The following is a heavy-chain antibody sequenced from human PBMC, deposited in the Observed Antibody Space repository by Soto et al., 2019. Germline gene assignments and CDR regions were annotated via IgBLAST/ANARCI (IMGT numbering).Heavy chain of an antibody. CDR1: GFTFSSYG. J-gene: IGHJ5*02. CDR2: IWYDGSNK. V-gene: IGHV3-33*01. CDR3: ARDRQPYGDYPNWFDP. D-gene: IGHD4-17*01. Sequence: GGSLRLSCAASGFTFSSYGMHWVRQAPGKGLEWVAVIWYDGSNKYYADSVKGRFTISRDNSKNTLYLQMNSLRAEDTAVYYCARDRQPYGDYPNWFDPWGQGTLVTVSS.